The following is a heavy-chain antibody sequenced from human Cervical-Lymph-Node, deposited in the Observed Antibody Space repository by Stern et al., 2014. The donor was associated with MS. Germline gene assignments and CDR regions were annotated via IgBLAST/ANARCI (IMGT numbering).Heavy chain of an antibody. CDR2: INPNSGGT. CDR3: ARSNYCSGGSCYYYYGMDV. J-gene: IGHJ6*02. Sequence: QDQLVQSGAEVKKPGASVKVSCKASGYTFTGYYMPWVRQAPGQGLEWMGRINPNSGGTNYAQKFQGRVTMTRDTSISTAYMELSRLRSDDTAVYYCARSNYCSGGSCYYYYGMDVWGQGTTVTVSS. CDR1: GYTFTGYY. D-gene: IGHD2-15*01. V-gene: IGHV1-2*06.